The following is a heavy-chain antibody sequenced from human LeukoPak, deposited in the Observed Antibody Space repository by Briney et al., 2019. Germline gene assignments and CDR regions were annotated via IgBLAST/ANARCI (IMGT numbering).Heavy chain of an antibody. CDR3: ARVGLGTSGQGAFDI. CDR2: IYTSGST. V-gene: IGHV4-4*07. D-gene: IGHD2-8*01. J-gene: IGHJ3*02. Sequence: SETLSLTCTVSGGSISSYYWSWIRQPAGKGLEWIGRIYTSGSTNYNPSLKSRVTMSVDTSKNQFSLKLTSVTAADTAVYYYARVGLGTSGQGAFDIWGQGTMVTVSS. CDR1: GGSISSYY.